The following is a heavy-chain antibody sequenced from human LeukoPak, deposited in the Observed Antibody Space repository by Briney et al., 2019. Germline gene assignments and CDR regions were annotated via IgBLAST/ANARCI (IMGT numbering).Heavy chain of an antibody. Sequence: ASVKVSRKASGYTFTGYYMHWVRQAPGQGLEWMGWINPNSGGTNYAQKFQGRVTMTRDTSISIAYMELSRLRSDDTAVYYCARDRGYCSGGSCFDAFDIWGQGTMVTVSS. D-gene: IGHD2-15*01. CDR1: GYTFTGYY. CDR2: INPNSGGT. J-gene: IGHJ3*02. CDR3: ARDRGYCSGGSCFDAFDI. V-gene: IGHV1-2*02.